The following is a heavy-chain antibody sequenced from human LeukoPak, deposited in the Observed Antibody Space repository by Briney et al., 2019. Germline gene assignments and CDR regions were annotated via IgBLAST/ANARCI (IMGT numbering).Heavy chain of an antibody. CDR3: TRRSGDDSRGYYDY. J-gene: IGHJ4*02. V-gene: IGHV3-73*01. D-gene: IGHD3-22*01. CDR2: IRSKVNNYAT. Sequence: GGSLRLSCAAPGFTFSGSAMHWVRQASGKGLEWVGRIRSKVNNYATAYAASVKGRFTISRDESKNTAYLQMNSLKTEDTAVYYCTRRSGDDSRGYYDYWGQGTLVTVSS. CDR1: GFTFSGSA.